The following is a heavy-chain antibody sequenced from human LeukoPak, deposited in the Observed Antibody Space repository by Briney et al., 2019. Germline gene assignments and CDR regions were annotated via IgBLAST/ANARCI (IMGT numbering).Heavy chain of an antibody. V-gene: IGHV4-59*04. D-gene: IGHD1-26*01. CDR3: AGTYSLDDAFDI. J-gene: IGHJ3*02. CDR2: IYHSGNT. Sequence: SETLSLTCTVSGGSISSYYWSWIRQPPGKGLEWIGNIYHSGNTYYNPSLKSRVRMSVDTSENQFSLKLSSVTAADTAVYYCAGTYSLDDAFDIWGQGTMVTVSS. CDR1: GGSISSYY.